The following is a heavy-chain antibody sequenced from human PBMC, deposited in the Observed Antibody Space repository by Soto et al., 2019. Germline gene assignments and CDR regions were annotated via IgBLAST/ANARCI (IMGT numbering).Heavy chain of an antibody. J-gene: IGHJ6*02. D-gene: IGHD2-15*01. CDR2: MYNTGST. CDR3: ARDLLGYCSGNSCYDYYGMDV. CDR1: GGAISRYY. Sequence: SETLSLTCTVSGGAISRYYWIWIRQPPGKGLEWIGYMYNTGSTVYNPSFKSRVTISVDTSKNQFSLNLSSVTAADTAVYYCARDLLGYCSGNSCYDYYGMDVWGQGTTVTVSS. V-gene: IGHV4-59*01.